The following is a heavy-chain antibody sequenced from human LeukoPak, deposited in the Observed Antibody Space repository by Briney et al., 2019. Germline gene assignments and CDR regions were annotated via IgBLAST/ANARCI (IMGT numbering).Heavy chain of an antibody. J-gene: IGHJ4*02. V-gene: IGHV3-30*04. D-gene: IGHD3-3*01. CDR2: ISYDGSNK. CDR3: ARGGRFLEWRIYDY. Sequence: PGGSLRLSCPASGFIFSDYVMHWVRQAPGKGLEWVAVISYDGSNKYYADSVKGRFTISRDNSKNTLYLQMNSLRAEDTAVYYCARGGRFLEWRIYDYWGQGTLVTVSS. CDR1: GFIFSDYV.